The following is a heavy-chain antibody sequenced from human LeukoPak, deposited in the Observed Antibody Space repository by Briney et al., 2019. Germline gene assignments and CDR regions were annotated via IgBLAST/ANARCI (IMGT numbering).Heavy chain of an antibody. CDR2: IHSGGTV. Sequence: PGGSLRLSCAASGFTVSSNYMSWVRQAPGKGLEWVSVIHSGGTVYYADSVKGRFTISRDNSKDTQYLQMNSLRAEDTAVYYCARDLIGGWPFDYWGQGTLVTVSS. D-gene: IGHD6-19*01. CDR1: GFTVSSNY. V-gene: IGHV3-66*01. CDR3: ARDLIGGWPFDY. J-gene: IGHJ4*02.